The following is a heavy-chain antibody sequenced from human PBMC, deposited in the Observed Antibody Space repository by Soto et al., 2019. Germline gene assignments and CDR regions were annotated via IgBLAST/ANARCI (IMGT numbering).Heavy chain of an antibody. J-gene: IGHJ6*02. CDR3: ASRHSSLYYYGMDV. V-gene: IGHV4-39*01. D-gene: IGHD2-2*01. CDR2: IYYSGST. Sequence: SETLSLTCTVSGGSISSSSYYWGWIRQPPGKGLEWIGSIYYSGSTYYNPSLKSRVTISVDTSKNQFSLKLSSVTAADTAVYYCASRHSSLYYYGMDVWGQGTTVT. CDR1: GGSISSSSYY.